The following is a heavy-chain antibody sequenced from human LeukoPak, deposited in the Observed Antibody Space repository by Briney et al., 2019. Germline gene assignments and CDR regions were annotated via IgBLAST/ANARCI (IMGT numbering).Heavy chain of an antibody. CDR3: AREGGFYRPLDY. V-gene: IGHV4-4*02. J-gene: IGHJ4*02. D-gene: IGHD3-3*01. CDR2: ISLAGRT. CDR1: GGSISSTNW. Sequence: SGTLSLTCGVSGGSISSTNWWSWVRQPPGQGLEWIGEISLAGRTNYNPSLESRLTMSVDVSENQVSLKLTSVTAADTAVYYCAREGGFYRPLDYSGQGTLVTVSS.